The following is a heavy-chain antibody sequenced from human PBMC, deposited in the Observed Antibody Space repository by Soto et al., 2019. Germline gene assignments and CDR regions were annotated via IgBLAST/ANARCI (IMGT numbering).Heavy chain of an antibody. CDR1: GGSISSGGYY. V-gene: IGHV4-31*03. D-gene: IGHD3-22*01. CDR2: IYYSGST. Sequence: PSETLSLTCTVSGGSISSGGYYWSWIRQHPGKGLEWIGYIYYSGSTYYNPSLKSRVTISVDTSKNQFSLKLSSLRSEDTAVYYCARDEAWYDSSGYYPSPGYAFDIWGQGTMVTVSS. CDR3: ARDEAWYDSSGYYPSPGYAFDI. J-gene: IGHJ3*02.